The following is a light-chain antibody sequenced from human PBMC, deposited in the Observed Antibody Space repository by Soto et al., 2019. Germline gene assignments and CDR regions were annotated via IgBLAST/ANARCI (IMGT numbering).Light chain of an antibody. CDR1: QSVSSGY. V-gene: IGKV3-20*01. CDR2: GAS. CDR3: QQYGSSPRT. Sequence: PGERATLSCRASQSVSSGYLAWYQQKPGQAPRLLIYGASIRAAGIPDRFSGSGSGADFTLTISRLEPEDFAVYYCQQYGSSPRTFGQGTKVEIK. J-gene: IGKJ1*01.